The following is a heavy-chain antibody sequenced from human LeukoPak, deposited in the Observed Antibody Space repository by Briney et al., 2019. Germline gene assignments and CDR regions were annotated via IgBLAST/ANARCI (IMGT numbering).Heavy chain of an antibody. Sequence: PGGSLRLSCAASGFTFSSYAISWVRQAPGQGLEWMGGIIPIFGTANYAQKFQGRVTITTDESTSTAYMELSSLRSEDTAVYYCARDHGNWGYYYYYMDVWGKGTTVTVSS. CDR1: GFTFSSYA. J-gene: IGHJ6*03. CDR3: ARDHGNWGYYYYYMDV. D-gene: IGHD7-27*01. CDR2: IIPIFGTA. V-gene: IGHV1-69*05.